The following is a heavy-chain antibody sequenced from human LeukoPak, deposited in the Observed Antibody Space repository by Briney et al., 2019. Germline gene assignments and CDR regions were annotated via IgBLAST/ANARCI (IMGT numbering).Heavy chain of an antibody. CDR2: INPSGGST. D-gene: IGHD3-9*01. J-gene: IGHJ6*02. CDR3: AVSDILTGYYHFYYGMDV. Sequence: ASVKVSCKASGYTSTSYYMHWVRQAPGQGLEWMGIINPSGGSTSYAQKFQGRVTMTRDTSTSTVYMELSSLRSEDTAVYYCAVSDILTGYYHFYYGMDVWGQGTTVTVSS. CDR1: GYTSTSYY. V-gene: IGHV1-46*01.